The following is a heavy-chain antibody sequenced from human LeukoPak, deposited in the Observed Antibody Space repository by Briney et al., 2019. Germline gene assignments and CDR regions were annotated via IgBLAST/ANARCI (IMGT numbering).Heavy chain of an antibody. CDR3: ARDFSYGSGFDY. V-gene: IGHV3-64*01. CDR2: ISNGGSI. D-gene: IGHD5-18*01. Sequence: GGSLRLSCAASVFSICSYALHWVRQAPGKGLQYVSGISNGGSIDYANSVKGRFTISRDNSKNTLYLQMGSLRPEDMAVYYCARDFSYGSGFDYWGQGILVTVSS. J-gene: IGHJ4*02. CDR1: VFSICSYA.